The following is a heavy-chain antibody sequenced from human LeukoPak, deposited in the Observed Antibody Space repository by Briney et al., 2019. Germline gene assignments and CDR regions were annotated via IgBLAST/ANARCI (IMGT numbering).Heavy chain of an antibody. Sequence: ASVTVSCTASGYTFTSYAMHWVRQAPGQRLEWMGWINAGNGNTKYSQKFQGRVTITRDTSASTAYMELSSLRSEDTAVYYCATPRSSGWYDYWGQGTLVTVSS. CDR1: GYTFTSYA. J-gene: IGHJ4*02. D-gene: IGHD6-19*01. V-gene: IGHV1-3*01. CDR2: INAGNGNT. CDR3: ATPRSSGWYDY.